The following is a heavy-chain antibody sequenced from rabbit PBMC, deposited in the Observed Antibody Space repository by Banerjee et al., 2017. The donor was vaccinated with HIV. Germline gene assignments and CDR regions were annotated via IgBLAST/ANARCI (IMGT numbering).Heavy chain of an antibody. CDR1: GIDFTSYYY. CDR2: IYTSSGST. J-gene: IGHJ4*01. Sequence: LVKPGGTLTLTCKASGIDFTSYYYMCWVRQAPGKGLELIACIYTSSGSTVYATWAKGRFTISRSTSLNTVTLQMTYLTGADTATYFCARYTSGWNYFNLWGPGTLVTVS. D-gene: IGHD4-1*01. V-gene: IGHV1S43*01. CDR3: ARYTSGWNYFNL.